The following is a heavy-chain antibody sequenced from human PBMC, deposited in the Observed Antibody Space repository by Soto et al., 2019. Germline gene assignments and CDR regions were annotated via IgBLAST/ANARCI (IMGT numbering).Heavy chain of an antibody. D-gene: IGHD3-3*01. CDR1: GRPFSGCY. CDR3: ARDGRRGFGFWSGYYAPGAFDI. Sequence: SETLSLTYYSSGRPFSGCYWSWIRQPPGKGLEWIGEINHSGSNNYNPSLKSRVTISVDKSKNQFSLKLSSVTAADTAVYYCARDGRRGFGFWSGYYAPGAFDIWGQGTMVT. V-gene: IGHV4-34*01. J-gene: IGHJ3*02. CDR2: INHSGSN.